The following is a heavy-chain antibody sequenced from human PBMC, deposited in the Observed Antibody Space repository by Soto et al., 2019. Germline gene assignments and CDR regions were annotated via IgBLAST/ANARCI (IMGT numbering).Heavy chain of an antibody. V-gene: IGHV3-48*02. CDR3: ARDQGTYSSSWPDAFDI. D-gene: IGHD6-13*01. J-gene: IGHJ3*02. CDR1: GFTFSSYS. CDR2: ISSSSSTI. Sequence: LRLSCAASGFTFSSYSMNWVRQAPGKGLEWVSYISSSSSTIYYADSVKGRFTISRDNAKNSLYLQMNSLRDEDTAVYYCARDQGTYSSSWPDAFDIWGQGTMVTVSS.